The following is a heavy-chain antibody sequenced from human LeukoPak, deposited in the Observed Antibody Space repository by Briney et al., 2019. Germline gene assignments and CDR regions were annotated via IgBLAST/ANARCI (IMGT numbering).Heavy chain of an antibody. CDR1: GFTFSSYG. J-gene: IGHJ4*02. CDR2: IWYDGSDK. V-gene: IGHV3-33*06. D-gene: IGHD5-18*01. CDR3: AKAGYKYGLYYFDF. Sequence: GSLRLSCAASGFTFSSYGMQWARQAPGKGLEWVAVIWYDGSDKYYADSVKGRFTISRDNSKNTVYLQMNSLRAEDTAVYYCAKAGYKYGLYYFDFWGQGTLVTVSS.